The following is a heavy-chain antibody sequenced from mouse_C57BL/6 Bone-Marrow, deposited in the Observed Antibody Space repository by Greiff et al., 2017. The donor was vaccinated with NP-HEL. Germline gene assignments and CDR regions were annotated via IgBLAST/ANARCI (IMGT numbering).Heavy chain of an antibody. J-gene: IGHJ3*01. Sequence: EVQLQQSGAELVRPGASVKLSCTASGFNIKDDYMHWVKQRPEQGLEWIGWLDPENGDTEYASKFQGKATIPEDTSSKTAYLQLSSLTSEDTAVYYCTTVVAKDWFAYWGQGTLVTVSA. CDR2: LDPENGDT. D-gene: IGHD1-1*01. CDR3: TTVVAKDWFAY. CDR1: GFNIKDDY. V-gene: IGHV14-4*01.